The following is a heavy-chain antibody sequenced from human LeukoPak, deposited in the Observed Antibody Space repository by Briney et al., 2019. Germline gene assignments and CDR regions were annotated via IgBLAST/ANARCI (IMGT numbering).Heavy chain of an antibody. CDR3: ARDPRWLTPDCTSTSCYENYFDP. D-gene: IGHD2-2*01. J-gene: IGHJ5*02. Sequence: SETLSLACAVSGYSINNGYQWAWIRQSPGRGLEWIGSIYHNGGAHYNPSLRSRVVISVDTSNNQFSLRLSSVTVADTAVYYCARDPRWLTPDCTSTSCYENYFDPWGRGTLVTVSS. CDR2: IYHNGGA. CDR1: GYSINNGYQ. V-gene: IGHV4-38-2*02.